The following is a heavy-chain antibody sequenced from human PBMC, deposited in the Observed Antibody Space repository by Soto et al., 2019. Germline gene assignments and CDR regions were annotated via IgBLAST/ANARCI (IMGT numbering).Heavy chain of an antibody. CDR1: GGTFSSYA. Sequence: ASVKVSCKASGGTFSSYAISWVRQAPGQGLEWMGGIIPIFGTANYAQKFQGRVTITADESTSTAYMELSSLRSEDTAVYYCARDRGGSYLFDYWGQGTLVTVSS. D-gene: IGHD1-26*01. CDR2: IIPIFGTA. J-gene: IGHJ4*02. CDR3: ARDRGGSYLFDY. V-gene: IGHV1-69*13.